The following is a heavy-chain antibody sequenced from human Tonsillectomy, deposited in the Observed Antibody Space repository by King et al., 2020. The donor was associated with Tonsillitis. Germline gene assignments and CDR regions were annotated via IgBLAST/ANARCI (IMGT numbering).Heavy chain of an antibody. CDR2: IYYSGST. CDR1: GGSISSSSYY. CDR3: ARHWHSDSSDYSWFDP. Sequence: QLQESGPGLVKPSETLSLTCTVSGGSISSSSYYWGWIRQPPGKGLEWIGSIYYSGSTYYNPSLKTRVTISVDTSKDQFSLKLSSVTAADTAVYYCARHWHSDSSDYSWFDPWGQGTLVTVSS. V-gene: IGHV4-39*07. J-gene: IGHJ5*02. D-gene: IGHD3-22*01.